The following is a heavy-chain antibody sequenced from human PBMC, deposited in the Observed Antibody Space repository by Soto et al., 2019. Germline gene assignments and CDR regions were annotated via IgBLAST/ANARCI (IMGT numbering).Heavy chain of an antibody. J-gene: IGHJ4*02. CDR3: ARVTMVRGVSRGGFDY. D-gene: IGHD3-10*01. CDR2: ISSSSSYI. CDR1: GFTFSSYS. V-gene: IGHV3-21*01. Sequence: EVQLVESGGGLVKPGGSLRLSCAASGFTFSSYSMNWVRQAPGKGLECVSSISSSSSYIYYADSVKGRFTISRDNAKNSLYLQMNSLRAEDTAVYYCARVTMVRGVSRGGFDYWGQGTLVTVSS.